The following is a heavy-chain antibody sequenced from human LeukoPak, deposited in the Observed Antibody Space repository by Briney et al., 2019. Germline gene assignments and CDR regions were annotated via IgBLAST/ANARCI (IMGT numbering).Heavy chain of an antibody. CDR2: INHSGST. D-gene: IGHD3-9*01. Sequence: KPSETLSLTCAVYGGSFSGYYWSWIRQPPGKGLEWIGEINHSGSTNYNPSLKSRVTISVDTSKNQFSLKLSSVTAADTAVYYCARVKSTILRYFERWGQGTLVTVSS. CDR1: GGSFSGYY. J-gene: IGHJ4*02. V-gene: IGHV4-34*01. CDR3: ARVKSTILRYFER.